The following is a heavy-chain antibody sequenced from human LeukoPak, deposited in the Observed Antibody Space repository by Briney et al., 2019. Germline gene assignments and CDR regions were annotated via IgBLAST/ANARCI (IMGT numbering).Heavy chain of an antibody. J-gene: IGHJ5*02. CDR3: ATVSDILTGYGVDP. Sequence: SGTLSHTCAVSGGSISSSNWWSWVRRPPGKGLEWIGEIYHSGSTNYNPSLKSRVTISVDKSKNQFSLKLSSVTAADTAVYYCATVSDILTGYGVDPWGQGTLVTVSS. CDR1: GGSISSSNW. CDR2: IYHSGST. V-gene: IGHV4-4*02. D-gene: IGHD3-9*01.